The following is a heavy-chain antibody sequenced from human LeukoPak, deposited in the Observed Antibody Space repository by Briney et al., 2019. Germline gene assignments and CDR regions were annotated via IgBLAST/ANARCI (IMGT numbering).Heavy chain of an antibody. CDR2: IKQDGSEK. D-gene: IGHD6-19*01. V-gene: IGHV3-7*01. CDR3: AREGRGSSGWYPVYV. CDR1: GFTLSNYW. J-gene: IGHJ4*02. Sequence: GGSLRLSCEASGFTLSNYWMSWVRQAPGKGLEWVANIKQDGSEKYYADSVKGRFTISRDNAKNSLYLQMNSLRAEDTAVYYCAREGRGSSGWYPVYVWGQGTLVTVSS.